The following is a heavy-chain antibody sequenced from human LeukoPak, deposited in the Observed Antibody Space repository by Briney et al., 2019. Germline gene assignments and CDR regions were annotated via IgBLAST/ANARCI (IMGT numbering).Heavy chain of an antibody. CDR1: GGSFSGYY. Sequence: SETLSLTCAVYGGSFSGYYWSWIRQPPGKGLEWIGEINHSGSTNYSPSLKSQVTISVDTSKNQFSLKLSSVTAADTAVYYCARGGKQQLSAYFDYWGQGTLVTVSS. CDR2: INHSGST. CDR3: ARGGKQQLSAYFDY. V-gene: IGHV4-34*01. J-gene: IGHJ4*02. D-gene: IGHD6-13*01.